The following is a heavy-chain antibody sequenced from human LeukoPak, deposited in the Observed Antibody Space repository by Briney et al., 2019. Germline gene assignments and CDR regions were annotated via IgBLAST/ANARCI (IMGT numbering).Heavy chain of an antibody. J-gene: IGHJ4*02. CDR3: AKDQSSFCSRSSCYALHY. CDR1: GFSFSGYG. CDR2: IQNDGSNK. V-gene: IGHV3-30*02. Sequence: GGSLRLSCGASGFSFSGYGMHWVRQAPGKGLEWVAFIQNDGSNKYYADSVKGRFTVSRDNSKNTLYLQIGSLRPEDTALYYCAKDQSSFCSRSSCYALHYWGQGTLVTVSS. D-gene: IGHD2-2*01.